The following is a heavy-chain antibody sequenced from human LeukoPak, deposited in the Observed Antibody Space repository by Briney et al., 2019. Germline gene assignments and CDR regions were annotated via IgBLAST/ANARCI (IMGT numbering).Heavy chain of an antibody. V-gene: IGHV3-23*01. CDR3: AKNYYDRRGPCSWVFDY. Sequence: PGGSLRLSCPVSGFTFSDYAMTWVRQAPGKGLEWVSSIFAGGGAALYADSVRGRFTIFRDDSKSTLFLQMHSLRAEDTAIYYCAKNYYDRRGPCSWVFDYWGQGTLVTVSS. J-gene: IGHJ4*02. CDR1: GFTFSDYA. D-gene: IGHD3-22*01. CDR2: IFAGGGAA.